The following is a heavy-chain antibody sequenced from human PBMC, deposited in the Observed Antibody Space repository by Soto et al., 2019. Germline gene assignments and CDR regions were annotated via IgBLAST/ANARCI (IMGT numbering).Heavy chain of an antibody. CDR2: LYWDDDK. Sequence: QITLKESGPRLVKPTQTLTLTCTFSWFSLSTSGVGVGWIRQPPGKALEWLAFLYWDDDKRYRPSLKSRLTITKDTSKTQVLLTMTNMDPVDTATYYCARTGVNWGSRALVDYWGQGTLVTVAS. CDR3: ARTGVNWGSRALVDY. V-gene: IGHV2-5*02. CDR1: WFSLSTSGVG. D-gene: IGHD7-27*01. J-gene: IGHJ4*02.